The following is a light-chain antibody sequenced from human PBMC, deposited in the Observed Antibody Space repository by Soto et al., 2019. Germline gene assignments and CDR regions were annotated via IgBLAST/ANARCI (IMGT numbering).Light chain of an antibody. CDR2: GAS. CDR1: QSVSSS. Sequence: EIVMTQSPATRSVSPGERVTLSCRASQSVSSSLAWYQQKPGQAPRLLIYGASTKATGIPARFSGSGSGTEFNLTISSLQSEDFAVYYCQQYNNWPPFTFGPGTKVDIK. CDR3: QQYNNWPPFT. V-gene: IGKV3-15*01. J-gene: IGKJ3*01.